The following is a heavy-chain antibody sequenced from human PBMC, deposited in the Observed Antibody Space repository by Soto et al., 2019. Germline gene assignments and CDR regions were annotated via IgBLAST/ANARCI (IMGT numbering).Heavy chain of an antibody. CDR2: VYYTGST. CDR3: ARSVAVTGAHMDX. Sequence: SDTLSLTFSVSGGSISGSYWSWIRQSPGKGLEWLGYVYYTGSTNYSPSLRSLVSISVDTSKNEFSLRLSSVTAEDTAVYFCARSVAVTGAHMDXWGQGTQVTVSX. J-gene: IGHJ4*02. D-gene: IGHD2-8*02. CDR1: GGSISGSY. V-gene: IGHV4-59*01.